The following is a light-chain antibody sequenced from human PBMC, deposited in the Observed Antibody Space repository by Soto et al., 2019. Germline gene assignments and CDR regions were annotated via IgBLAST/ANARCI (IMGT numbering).Light chain of an antibody. CDR3: NSYARSKRFV. CDR1: SSDVGAYNY. Sequence: QSVLTQPPSASGSPGQSVTISCTGTSSDVGAYNYVSWYQQHPGKAPQLRIYEVNTRPSGVPDRFSGSKSGNTASLTVSGLQAEYVADDYCNSYARSKRFVFGSGPKFTVL. V-gene: IGLV2-8*01. J-gene: IGLJ1*01. CDR2: EVN.